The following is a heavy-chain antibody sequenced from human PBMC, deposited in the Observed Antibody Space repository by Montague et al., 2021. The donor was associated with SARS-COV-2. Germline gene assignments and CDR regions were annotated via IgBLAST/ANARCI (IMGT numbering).Heavy chain of an antibody. J-gene: IGHJ6*02. CDR3: ARDIGSAGIYYYYGMDV. Sequence: CAISGDSVASNGGAWNGIRHSPSRGLEWPGRTYYKSKWFYDYAVXXKSRLTIKPDTSKNQFSLQLNSVTPEDTVVYYCARDIGSAGIYYYYGMDVWAQETRYTFSS. CDR2: TYYKSKWFY. D-gene: IGHD3-10*01. CDR1: GDSVASNGGA. V-gene: IGHV6-1*01.